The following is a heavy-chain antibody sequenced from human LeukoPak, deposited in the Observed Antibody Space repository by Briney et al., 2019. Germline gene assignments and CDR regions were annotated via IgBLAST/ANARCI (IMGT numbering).Heavy chain of an antibody. J-gene: IGHJ4*02. CDR1: GGSISSYY. V-gene: IGHV4-59*01. CDR2: IYYSGST. D-gene: IGHD6-13*01. CDR3: AGDGSGYSSSWLYY. Sequence: SETPSLTCTVSGGSISSYYWSWIRQPPGKGLEWIGYIYYSGSTNYNPSLKSRVTISVDTSKNQFSLKLSSVTAADTAVYYCAGDGSGYSSSWLYYWGQGTLVTVSS.